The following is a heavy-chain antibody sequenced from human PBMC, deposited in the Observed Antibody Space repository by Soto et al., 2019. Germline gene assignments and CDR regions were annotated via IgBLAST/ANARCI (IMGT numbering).Heavy chain of an antibody. CDR3: ARDLRTTVTTFDY. V-gene: IGHV3-33*01. J-gene: IGHJ4*02. D-gene: IGHD4-4*01. CDR1: GFTFSSYG. CDR2: IWYDGSNK. Sequence: GSLRLSCAASGFTFSSYGMHWVRQAPGKGLEWVAVIWYDGSNKYYADSVKGRFTISRDNSKNTLYLQMNSLRAEDTAVYYCARDLRTTVTTFDYWGQGTLVTVSS.